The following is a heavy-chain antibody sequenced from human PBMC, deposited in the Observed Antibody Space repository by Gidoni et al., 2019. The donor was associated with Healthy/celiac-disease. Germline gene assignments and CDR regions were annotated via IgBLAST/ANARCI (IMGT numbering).Heavy chain of an antibody. J-gene: IGHJ3*02. Sequence: QVQLVESGGGWVKPGGSLRLSCAASGFTFSDYYMSWIRQAPGKGLDWVSYISSSGSTIYYADSVKGRFTISRDNAKNSLYLQMNSLRAEDTAVYYCARVVPAATYWVAFDIWGQGTMVTVSS. D-gene: IGHD2-2*01. CDR1: GFTFSDYY. V-gene: IGHV3-11*01. CDR2: ISSSGSTI. CDR3: ARVVPAATYWVAFDI.